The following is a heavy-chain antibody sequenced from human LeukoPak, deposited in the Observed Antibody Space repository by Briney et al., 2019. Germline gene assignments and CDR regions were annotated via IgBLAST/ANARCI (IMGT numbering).Heavy chain of an antibody. Sequence: GGSLRLSCAASGFTFSSYAMHWVRQAPGKGLEYVSAISSNGGSTYYANSVRGRFTISRDNSKNTLYLQMGSLRAEDTAVYYCAGPMESVDYWGQGTLVTVSS. CDR2: ISSNGGST. V-gene: IGHV3-64*01. CDR3: AGPMESVDY. D-gene: IGHD3-10*01. CDR1: GFTFSSYA. J-gene: IGHJ4*02.